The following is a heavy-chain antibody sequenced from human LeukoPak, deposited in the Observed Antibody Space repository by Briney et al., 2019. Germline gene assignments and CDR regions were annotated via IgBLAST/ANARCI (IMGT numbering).Heavy chain of an antibody. CDR3: ARDRLRLGYERTNWFDP. Sequence: ASVKVSCKASGYTFTGYYMHWVRQAPGQGLEWMGWINPNSGGTNYAQKFQGRVTMTRDTSISTVYMELSRPRSDDTAVYYCARDRLRLGYERTNWFDPWGQGTLVTVSS. V-gene: IGHV1-2*02. CDR2: INPNSGGT. CDR1: GYTFTGYY. J-gene: IGHJ5*02. D-gene: IGHD2-15*01.